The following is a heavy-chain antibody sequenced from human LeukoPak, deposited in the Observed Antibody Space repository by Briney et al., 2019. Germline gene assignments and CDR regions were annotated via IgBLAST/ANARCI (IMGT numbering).Heavy chain of an antibody. J-gene: IGHJ6*03. Sequence: PSETLSLTCAVYGGSFSDYLWTWIRQSPGKGLEWIGEINHSGFINYNPSLKSRVTILVDTSSNHFSLKLSSVTAADTAVYYCARDLRDYTTSSTYYYYYMDVWGKGTTVTVSS. CDR1: GGSFSDYL. D-gene: IGHD4-11*01. CDR3: ARDLRDYTTSSTYYYYYMDV. V-gene: IGHV4-34*01. CDR2: INHSGFI.